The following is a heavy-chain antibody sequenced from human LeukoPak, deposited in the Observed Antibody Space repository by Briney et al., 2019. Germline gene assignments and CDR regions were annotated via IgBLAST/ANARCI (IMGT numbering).Heavy chain of an antibody. J-gene: IGHJ4*02. D-gene: IGHD6-6*01. CDR2: ISSSSSYI. CDR3: ARDYLGEQLVRD. V-gene: IGHV3-21*04. CDR1: GFTFSSYS. Sequence: GGSLRLSCAASGFTFSSYSMNWVRQAPGKGLEWVSSISSSSSYIYYADSVKGRFTISRDNAKNSLYLQMNSLRAEDTALYYCARDYLGEQLVRDWGQGTLVTVSS.